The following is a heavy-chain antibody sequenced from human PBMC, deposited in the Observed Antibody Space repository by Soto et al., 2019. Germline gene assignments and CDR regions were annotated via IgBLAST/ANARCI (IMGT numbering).Heavy chain of an antibody. D-gene: IGHD6-6*01. J-gene: IGHJ3*02. CDR2: ISSSSSYI. V-gene: IGHV3-21*01. CDR3: ARGGSSSLRDAFDI. CDR1: GFTFSSYS. Sequence: GGSLSLFCAASGFTFSSYSMNWVRQAPGKGLEWVSSISSSSSYIYYADSVKGRFTISRDNAKNSLYLQMNSLRAEDTVVYYCARGGSSSLRDAFDIWGQGTMVTVSS.